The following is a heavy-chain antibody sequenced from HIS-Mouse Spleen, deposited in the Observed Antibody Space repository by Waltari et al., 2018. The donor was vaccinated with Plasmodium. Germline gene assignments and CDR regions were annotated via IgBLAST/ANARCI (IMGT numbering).Heavy chain of an antibody. J-gene: IGHJ3*02. CDR3: ARAPIRDAFDI. D-gene: IGHD3-9*01. CDR2: INHSGST. CDR1: GGSFSGYY. V-gene: IGHV4-34*01. Sequence: QVQLQQWGAGLLKPSETLSLTCAVYGGSFSGYYWSWIRQPPGQGLEWIGEINHSGSTNSNPALKSRVTISGDTSKNQFSLKLGSGTAADTAVYYCARAPIRDAFDIWGQGTMVTVSS.